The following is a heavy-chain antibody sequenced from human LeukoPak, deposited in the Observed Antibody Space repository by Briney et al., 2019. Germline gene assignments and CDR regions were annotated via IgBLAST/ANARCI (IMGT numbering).Heavy chain of an antibody. CDR1: GYTFTGYY. J-gene: IGHJ4*02. V-gene: IGHV1-2*02. CDR3: AWLLGYCSSTSCYTGGYY. Sequence: GASVKVSCKASGYTFTGYYMHWVRQAPGQGLEWMGWINPNSGGTNYAQKFQGRVTMTRDTSISTAYMELSRLRSDDTAVYYSAWLLGYCSSTSCYTGGYYWGQGTLVTVSS. D-gene: IGHD2-2*02. CDR2: INPNSGGT.